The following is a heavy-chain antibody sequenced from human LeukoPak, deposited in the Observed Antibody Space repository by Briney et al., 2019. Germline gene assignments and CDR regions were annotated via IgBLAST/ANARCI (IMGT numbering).Heavy chain of an antibody. V-gene: IGHV3-43*02. Sequence: RPGGSLRLSCAASGFTFDDYAMHWVRQAPGKGLEWVSLISGDGGSTYYADSVKGRFTISRDNSKNTLYLQMNSLRAEDTAVYYCAKGLVVAAKVPWFDPWGQGTLVTVSS. CDR3: AKGLVVAAKVPWFDP. CDR1: GFTFDDYA. J-gene: IGHJ5*02. D-gene: IGHD2-15*01. CDR2: ISGDGGST.